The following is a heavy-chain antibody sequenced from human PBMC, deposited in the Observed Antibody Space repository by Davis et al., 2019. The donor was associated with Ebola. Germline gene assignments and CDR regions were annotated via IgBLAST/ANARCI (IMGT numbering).Heavy chain of an antibody. D-gene: IGHD5-12*01. CDR1: GFTFSSYG. J-gene: IGHJ6*02. CDR3: AKGDTYGGYPDYYYYGMDV. CDR2: ISYDGSNK. Sequence: GESLKISCAASGFTFSSYGMHWVRQAPGKGLEWVAVISYDGSNKYYADSVKGRFTISRDNSKNTLYLQMNSLRAEDTAVYYCAKGDTYGGYPDYYYYGMDVWGQGTTVTVSS. V-gene: IGHV3-30*18.